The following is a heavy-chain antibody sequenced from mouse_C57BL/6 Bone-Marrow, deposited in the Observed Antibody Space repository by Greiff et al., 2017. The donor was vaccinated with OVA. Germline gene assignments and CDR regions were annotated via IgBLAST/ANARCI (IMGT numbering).Heavy chain of an antibody. CDR1: GYTFTSYG. V-gene: IGHV1-81*01. CDR3: ARNYYGSGVRGYFDY. Sequence: VQLQQSGAELARPGASVKLSCKASGYTFTSYGISWVKQRTGQGLEWIGEIYPRSGNTYYNEKFKGKATLTADKSSSTAYMELRSLTSEDSAVYFCARNYYGSGVRGYFDYWGQGTTLTVSS. J-gene: IGHJ2*01. CDR2: IYPRSGNT. D-gene: IGHD1-1*01.